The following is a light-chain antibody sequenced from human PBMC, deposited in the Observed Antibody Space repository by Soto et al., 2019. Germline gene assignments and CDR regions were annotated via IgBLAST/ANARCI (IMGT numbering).Light chain of an antibody. J-gene: IGKJ2*01. Sequence: VSLNTKERATLSCRASQSVSSYLAWYQQKPGQAPRLLIYDASNRATGIPARFSGSGSGTDFFLTLTGVEIEDIAAYSCYQRGPFG. V-gene: IGKV3-11*01. CDR1: QSVSSY. CDR2: DAS. CDR3: YQRGP.